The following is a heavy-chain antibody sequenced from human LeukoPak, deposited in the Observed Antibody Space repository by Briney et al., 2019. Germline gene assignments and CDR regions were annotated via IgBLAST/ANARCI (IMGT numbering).Heavy chain of an antibody. V-gene: IGHV3-21*04. J-gene: IGHJ4*02. CDR3: AKDIRRWLVHLDY. CDR2: ISSTSTFI. Sequence: GGSLRLSCASSGFSFSSYSLTWVRQAPGKGLEWVSSISSTSTFIYYANSVKGRFTISRDNAKSSLYLQMNSLRAEDTALYYCAKDIRRWLVHLDYWGQGTLVTVSS. CDR1: GFSFSSYS. D-gene: IGHD6-19*01.